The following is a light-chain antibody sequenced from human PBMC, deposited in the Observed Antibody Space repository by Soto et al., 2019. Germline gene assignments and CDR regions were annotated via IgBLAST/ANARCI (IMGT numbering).Light chain of an antibody. V-gene: IGKV3-20*01. Sequence: PGESATLSCRASQSLSGTYLAWYQQKLGQAPRLLIYAASTRATGVPDRFSGSGAGTDFTLTISRLEPEDFAVYYCQHYGSSPLTFGGGTKVEIK. CDR3: QHYGSSPLT. CDR1: QSLSGTY. CDR2: AAS. J-gene: IGKJ4*01.